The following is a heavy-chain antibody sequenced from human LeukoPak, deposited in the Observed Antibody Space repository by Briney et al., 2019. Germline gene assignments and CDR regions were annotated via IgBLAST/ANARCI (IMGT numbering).Heavy chain of an antibody. Sequence: SETLSLTCTVSGDSIRSSTYYWAWIRPPPGKGLEWIGTVYYSGTTYYNSSLTSRVTISVDTSKNQFSLKLTSVTAADTAVYYCARHLGYFDYWGQGTLVTVSS. CDR3: ARHLGYFDY. CDR2: VYYSGTT. CDR1: GDSIRSSTYY. V-gene: IGHV4-39*01. J-gene: IGHJ4*02.